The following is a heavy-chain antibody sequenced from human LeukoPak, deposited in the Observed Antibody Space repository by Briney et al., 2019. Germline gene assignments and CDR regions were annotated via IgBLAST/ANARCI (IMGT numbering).Heavy chain of an antibody. V-gene: IGHV3-23*01. CDR1: GFTFSSYA. CDR3: ARWYYYETSGLYYGSFDN. J-gene: IGHJ5*02. CDR2: ISGSGGST. Sequence: GGSLRLSCAASGFTFSSYAMSWVRQAPGKGLEWVSAISGSGGSTYYADSVKGRFTISRDNARNTLYLQMNSLRAEDTAVYYCARWYYYETSGLYYGSFDNWGQGTLVTVSS. D-gene: IGHD3-22*01.